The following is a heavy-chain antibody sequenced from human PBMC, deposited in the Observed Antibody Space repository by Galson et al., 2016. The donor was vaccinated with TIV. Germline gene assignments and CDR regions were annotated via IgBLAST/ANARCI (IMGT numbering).Heavy chain of an antibody. J-gene: IGHJ6*02. V-gene: IGHV3-53*05. D-gene: IGHD1-26*01. CDR1: GLSVSINY. CDR2: ISDGGNT. Sequence: SLRLSCAASGLSVSINYMTWVRQAPGKGLEWVALISDGGNTYYPDPVKGRFTTSTDNTKNTLYLQMNGLRAEDTAVDYCARDRVVDATYYYYYYGMDFWGQGTAVTVSS. CDR3: ARDRVVDATYYYYYYGMDF.